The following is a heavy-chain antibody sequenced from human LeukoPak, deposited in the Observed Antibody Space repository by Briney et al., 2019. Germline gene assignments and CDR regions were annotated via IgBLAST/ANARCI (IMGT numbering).Heavy chain of an antibody. CDR2: ISGSGGST. V-gene: IGHV3-23*01. D-gene: IGHD6-13*01. J-gene: IGHJ4*02. Sequence: GGSLRLSCAASGFTFSSYAMSWVRQAPGKGLEWVSAISGSGGSTYYADSVKGRFTISRDNSKNTLYLQMNSLRAEDTAVYYCAKFYRSTRIAAAGSFDYWGQGTLVTVSS. CDR1: GFTFSSYA. CDR3: AKFYRSTRIAAAGSFDY.